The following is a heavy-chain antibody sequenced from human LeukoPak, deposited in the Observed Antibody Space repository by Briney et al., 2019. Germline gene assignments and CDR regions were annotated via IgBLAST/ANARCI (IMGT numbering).Heavy chain of an antibody. D-gene: IGHD2-2*02. CDR2: IIPIFGTA. CDR1: GGTFSSNA. J-gene: IGHJ3*02. CDR3: ARAQDIVVVPPAIISGAFDI. Sequence: ASVKVSCKASGGTFSSNAINWVRQAPGQGLEWMGGIIPIFGTANYAEKFQGRVTIITDESTGTAYMELSSLRSEDTAVYFCARAQDIVVVPPAIISGAFDIWGQGTMVTVSS. V-gene: IGHV1-69*05.